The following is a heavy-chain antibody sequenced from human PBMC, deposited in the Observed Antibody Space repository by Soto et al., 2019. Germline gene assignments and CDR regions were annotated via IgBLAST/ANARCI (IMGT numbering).Heavy chain of an antibody. CDR1: GGTFSSYA. V-gene: IGHV1-69*05. J-gene: IGHJ5*02. D-gene: IGHD6-19*01. Sequence: SVKVSCKASGGTFSSYAISWVRQAPGQGLEWMGWIIPICGTTNYAQKFQGRVTITTDQSTSTAYMELSSLRSEDTAGYYCATDASSGWPTWFGPWGQGTLATV. CDR3: ATDASSGWPTWFGP. CDR2: IIPICGTT.